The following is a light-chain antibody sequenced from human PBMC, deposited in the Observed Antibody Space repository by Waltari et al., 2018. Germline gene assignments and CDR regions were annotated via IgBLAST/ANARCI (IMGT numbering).Light chain of an antibody. CDR2: SNY. Sequence: QSVLTQPPSASGTPGQRVTISCSGSSPTLGSHTVNWYQKLPGTAPKLLIYSNYQRPSGVPDRFSGSRSGTSASLAISGLQSEDEADYYCAAWDDGLSGRSWVFGGGTKLTVL. J-gene: IGLJ3*02. CDR1: SPTLGSHT. CDR3: AAWDDGLSGRSWV. V-gene: IGLV1-44*01.